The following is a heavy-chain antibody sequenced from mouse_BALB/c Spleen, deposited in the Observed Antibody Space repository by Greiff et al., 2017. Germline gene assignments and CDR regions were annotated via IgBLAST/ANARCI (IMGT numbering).Heavy chain of an antibody. V-gene: IGHV14-3*02. D-gene: IGHD2-10*02. CDR2: IDPANGNT. Sequence: EVQLQQSGAELVKPGASVKLSCTASGFNIKDTYMHWVKQRPEQGLECIGRIDPANGNTKYDPKFQGKATITADTSSNTAYLQLSSLTSEDTAVYYCARGYASYAMDYWGQGTSVTVSS. CDR3: ARGYASYAMDY. J-gene: IGHJ4*01. CDR1: GFNIKDTY.